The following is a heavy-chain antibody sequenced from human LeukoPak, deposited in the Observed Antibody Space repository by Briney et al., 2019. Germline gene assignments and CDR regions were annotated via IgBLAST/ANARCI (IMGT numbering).Heavy chain of an antibody. CDR3: ARDYDYDSSGYSSD. D-gene: IGHD3-22*01. J-gene: IGHJ4*02. V-gene: IGHV1-2*02. Sequence: ASVKVSCKASGYTFTGYYMHWVRQAPGQGLEGMGWINPISGGTNYAQKFQGRVTMTTDTSISTAYMELSGLTSDDTAVYYCARDYDYDSSGYSSDWGQGTLVTVSS. CDR1: GYTFTGYY. CDR2: INPISGGT.